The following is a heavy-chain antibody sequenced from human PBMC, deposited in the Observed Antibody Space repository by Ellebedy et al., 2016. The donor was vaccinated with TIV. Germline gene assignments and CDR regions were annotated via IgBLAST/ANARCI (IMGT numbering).Heavy chain of an antibody. CDR2: IKQDGSEK. CDR3: TRSVNYNSEDFQH. CDR1: GFTFSSYW. J-gene: IGHJ1*01. V-gene: IGHV3-7*01. D-gene: IGHD3-22*01. Sequence: GESLKISCAASGFTFSSYWMSWVRQAPGKGLEWVANIKQDGSEKYYVDSVKGRFTISRDNAKNSLYLQMNSLRAEDTAVYYCTRSVNYNSEDFQHWGQGTLVAVSS.